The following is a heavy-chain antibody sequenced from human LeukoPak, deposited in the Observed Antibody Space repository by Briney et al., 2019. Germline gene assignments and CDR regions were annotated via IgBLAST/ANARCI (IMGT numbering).Heavy chain of an antibody. D-gene: IGHD4-17*01. CDR3: AKDAVTTLPYFDY. CDR1: GFTFSNAW. Sequence: GGSLRLSCAASGFTFSNAWMNWVRQAPGKGLEWVGRIKSKTDGGTTDYAAPVKGRFTISRDDSKNTLYLQMNSLRAEDTAVYYCAKDAVTTLPYFDYWGQGTLVTVFS. J-gene: IGHJ4*02. CDR2: IKSKTDGGTT. V-gene: IGHV3-15*07.